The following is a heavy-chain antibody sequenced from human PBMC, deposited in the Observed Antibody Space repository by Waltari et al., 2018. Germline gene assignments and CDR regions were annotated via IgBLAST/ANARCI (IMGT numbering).Heavy chain of an antibody. J-gene: IGHJ4*02. V-gene: IGHV4-34*01. CDR3: ARGRGYSSSFYYFDY. Sequence: QVQLQQWGAGLLKPSETLSLTCAVYGGSFSGYYWSWFRQPPGKGLEWIGEINHSGSTNYNPSLKSRVTISVDTSKNQFSLKLSSVTAADTAVYYCARGRGYSSSFYYFDYWGQGTLVTVSS. D-gene: IGHD6-13*01. CDR2: INHSGST. CDR1: GGSFSGYY.